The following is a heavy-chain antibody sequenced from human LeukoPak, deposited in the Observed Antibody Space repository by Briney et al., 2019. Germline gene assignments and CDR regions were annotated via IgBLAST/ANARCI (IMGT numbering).Heavy chain of an antibody. CDR2: IYTTGST. Sequence: IPSETLSLTCTVSGDSITSADYYWGWIRQSAGKGLEWIGRIYTTGSTSYNPSLRTRVTISADTSKNQFSLKLSSVTAADTAVYYCARDHTDYDFWSGPGFDYWGQGTLVTVSS. V-gene: IGHV4-61*02. J-gene: IGHJ4*02. D-gene: IGHD3-3*01. CDR1: GDSITSADYY. CDR3: ARDHTDYDFWSGPGFDY.